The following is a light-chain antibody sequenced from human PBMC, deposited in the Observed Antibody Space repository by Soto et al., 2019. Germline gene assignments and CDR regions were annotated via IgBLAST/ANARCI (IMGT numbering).Light chain of an antibody. V-gene: IGKV3-20*01. J-gene: IGKJ1*01. CDR3: HQYGSSPRT. CDR1: QSVSSSY. Sequence: EIVLTQSPGTLSLSPGERATLSCRASQSVSSSYLAWYQQKPGQAPRLLIYSASSRATGIPDRFSGSGSGTDFPLTISRLEPEDFAGYYCHQYGSSPRTFGQGTKVEI. CDR2: SAS.